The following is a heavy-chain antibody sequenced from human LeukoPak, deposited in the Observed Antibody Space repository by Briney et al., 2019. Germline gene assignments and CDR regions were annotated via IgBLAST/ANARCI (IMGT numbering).Heavy chain of an antibody. D-gene: IGHD3-10*01. CDR1: GGSISSSSYY. Sequence: SETLSLTCTVSGGSISSSSYYWGWIRQPPGKGLEWIGSIYYSGSTYYNPSLKSRVTISVDTSKNQFSLKLSSVTAADTAVYYCARGGARTKRLLWFGELSYSINWFDPWGQGTLVTVSS. V-gene: IGHV4-39*01. J-gene: IGHJ5*02. CDR2: IYYSGST. CDR3: ARGGARTKRLLWFGELSYSINWFDP.